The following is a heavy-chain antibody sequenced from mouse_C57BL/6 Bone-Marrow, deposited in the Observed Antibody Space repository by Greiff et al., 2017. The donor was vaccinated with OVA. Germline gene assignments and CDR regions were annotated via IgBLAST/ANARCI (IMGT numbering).Heavy chain of an antibody. Sequence: VQLQQSGAELVRPGTSVKVSCKASGYAFTNYLIEWVKQRPGQGLEWIGVINPGSGGTNYNEKFKGKATLTADKSSSTAYMQLSSLTSEDSAVYFCARSLFLRSLFAYWGQGTLVTVSA. J-gene: IGHJ3*01. CDR3: ARSLFLRSLFAY. CDR1: GYAFTNYL. V-gene: IGHV1-54*01. CDR2: INPGSGGT. D-gene: IGHD1-1*01.